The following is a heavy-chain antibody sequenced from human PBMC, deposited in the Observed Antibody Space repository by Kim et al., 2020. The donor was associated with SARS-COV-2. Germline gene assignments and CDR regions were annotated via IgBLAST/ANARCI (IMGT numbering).Heavy chain of an antibody. CDR3: ARGRRPLPRYCSTTSCLDAFDI. CDR1: GYTFINYG. Sequence: ASVKVYCKASGYTFINYGISWVRQAPGQGLEWMGWISGYNGNTNYAQKLQGRVTMTTDTSTSTAYMELRSLRSDDTAVYYCARGRRPLPRYCSTTSCLDAFDIWGQGTMVTVSS. V-gene: IGHV1-18*04. J-gene: IGHJ3*02. CDR2: ISGYNGNT. D-gene: IGHD2-2*01.